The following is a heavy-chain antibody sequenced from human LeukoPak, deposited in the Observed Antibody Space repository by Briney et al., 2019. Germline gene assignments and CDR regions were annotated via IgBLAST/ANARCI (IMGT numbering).Heavy chain of an antibody. J-gene: IGHJ4*02. CDR1: GFTFSSYS. Sequence: PGGSLRLSCAAPGFTFSSYSMNWVRQAPGEGLLWVSRINSDGSSTEYADAVKGRFTISRDNAKNTLYLEMNSLRVEDTAVYYCAPEGGYSYDYWGQGTLVAVSS. V-gene: IGHV3-74*03. D-gene: IGHD5-18*01. CDR3: APEGGYSYDY. CDR2: INSDGSST.